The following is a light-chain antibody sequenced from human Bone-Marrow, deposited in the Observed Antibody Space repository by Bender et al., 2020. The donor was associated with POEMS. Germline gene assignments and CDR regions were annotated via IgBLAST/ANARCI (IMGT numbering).Light chain of an antibody. V-gene: IGLV1-50*01. J-gene: IGLJ3*02. Sequence: QSVVTQPPSLSEAPRQRVTISCSGSSSNIGANYDVHWYQQLPGTAPKLLIFANTDRPSGVPDRFSASKSGTSASLAISELQSEDEALYYCSAWDDSLSGWVFGGGTKLTVL. CDR3: SAWDDSLSGWV. CDR1: SSNIGANYD. CDR2: ANT.